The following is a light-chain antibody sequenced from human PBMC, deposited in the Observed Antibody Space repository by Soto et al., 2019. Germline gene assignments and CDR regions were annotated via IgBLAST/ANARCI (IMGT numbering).Light chain of an antibody. CDR3: QQYGSSPPYT. CDR2: GAS. J-gene: IGKJ2*01. Sequence: EIVLTQSPGTLSLSPGERATLSCRASQTVSSSYLAWYQQKPGQAPRLLIYGASSRATGIADRFSGSGSGTDFTLTISRLEPEDSAVYYCQQYGSSPPYTFGQGTKLEI. V-gene: IGKV3-20*01. CDR1: QTVSSSY.